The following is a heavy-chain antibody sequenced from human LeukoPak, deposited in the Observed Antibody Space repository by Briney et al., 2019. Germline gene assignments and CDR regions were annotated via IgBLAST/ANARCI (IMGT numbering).Heavy chain of an antibody. Sequence: PGGSLRLSCAASGFTFSSYGMHWVRQAPGKGLEWVAFIRYDGSNKYYADSVKGRFTISRDNSKNTLYLQMNSLRAEDTAVYYCAKDGRYYDFWSGYYNHWGQGTLVTVSS. CDR1: GFTFSSYG. V-gene: IGHV3-30*02. J-gene: IGHJ4*02. CDR3: AKDGRYYDFWSGYYNH. CDR2: IRYDGSNK. D-gene: IGHD3-3*01.